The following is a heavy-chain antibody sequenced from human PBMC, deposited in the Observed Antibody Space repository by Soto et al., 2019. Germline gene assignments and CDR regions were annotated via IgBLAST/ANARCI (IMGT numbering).Heavy chain of an antibody. CDR3: ARHKKRSSSSSPFDY. CDR1: GGSISSSSYY. Sequence: SETLSLTCTVSGGSISSSSYYWGWIRQPPGKGLEWIGSIYYSGSTYYNPSLKSRVTISVDTSKNQFSLKLSSVTAADTAVYYCARHKKRSSSSSPFDYWGQGTLVTVSS. D-gene: IGHD6-6*01. V-gene: IGHV4-39*01. CDR2: IYYSGST. J-gene: IGHJ4*02.